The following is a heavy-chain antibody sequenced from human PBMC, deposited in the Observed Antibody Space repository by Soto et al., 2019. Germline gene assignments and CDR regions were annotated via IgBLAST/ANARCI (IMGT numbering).Heavy chain of an antibody. V-gene: IGHV3-23*01. CDR3: VKDEGGYPSTAPH. CDR1: GITISNYP. Sequence: EVQLLESGGGLVQPGGSLRLSCSASGITISNYPMSWVRQAPGKGLDWVSGISGSGDRTYYADSAKGRFTVSKDTSRNSLSLQLDSLGVEDTAVYFCVKDEGGYPSTAPHWGQGTLITVSS. D-gene: IGHD3-22*01. CDR2: ISGSGDRT. J-gene: IGHJ4*02.